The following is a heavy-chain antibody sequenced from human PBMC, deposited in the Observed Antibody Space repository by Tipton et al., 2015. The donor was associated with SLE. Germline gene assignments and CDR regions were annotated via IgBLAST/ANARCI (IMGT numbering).Heavy chain of an antibody. CDR1: GGSISSYY. D-gene: IGHD4-17*01. CDR3: ATIVGDYESGDFGMDV. Sequence: GLVKPSETLSLTCTVSGGSISSYYWGWIRQPPGKGLEWVGTVYYTGNTFYNPSLKSRVTISVDTSKNQFSLKVRSVTAADTAVYYCATIVGDYESGDFGMDVWGHGTTVAVSS. J-gene: IGHJ6*02. V-gene: IGHV4-39*07. CDR2: VYYTGNT.